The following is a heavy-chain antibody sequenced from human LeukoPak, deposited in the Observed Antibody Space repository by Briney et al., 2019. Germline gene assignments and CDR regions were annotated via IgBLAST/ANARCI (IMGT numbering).Heavy chain of an antibody. J-gene: IGHJ6*03. D-gene: IGHD4/OR15-4a*01. Sequence: GGSLRLSCAASGFTFSTYGLQWVRQAPGKGLEWVSFISYTSHKYYTDSVKGRFTVSRDNSRDTLYLQMSSLRAEDTAVYYRAKADYGDFKENYYMDVWGKGTTVTVSS. CDR1: GFTFSTYG. V-gene: IGHV3-30*02. CDR3: AKADYGDFKENYYMDV. CDR2: ISYTSHK.